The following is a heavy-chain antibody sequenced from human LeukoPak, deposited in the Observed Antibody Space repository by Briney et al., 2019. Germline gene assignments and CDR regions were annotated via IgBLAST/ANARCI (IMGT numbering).Heavy chain of an antibody. CDR2: ISSSSSYI. J-gene: IGHJ4*02. CDR3: ARESYCSSTSCYPYD. V-gene: IGHV3-21*01. D-gene: IGHD2-2*01. Sequence: PGGSLRLSCAASGFTFSNYSMNWVRQAPGKGLEWVSSISSSSSYIYYADSVKGRFTISRDNAKNSLYLQMNSLRAEDTAVYYCARESYCSSTSCYPYDWGQGTLVTVSS. CDR1: GFTFSNYS.